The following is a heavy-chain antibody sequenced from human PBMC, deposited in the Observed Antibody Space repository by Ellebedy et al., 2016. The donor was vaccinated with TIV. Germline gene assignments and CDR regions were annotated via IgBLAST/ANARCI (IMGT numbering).Heavy chain of an antibody. V-gene: IGHV5-51*01. D-gene: IGHD6-13*01. J-gene: IGHJ4*02. Sequence: GESLKISCKGSGYSFSNYWIGWVRQTPGKGLEWVGIIYPGGSDTRYSPSFRGQVTISADKSINTAYLQWSSLKASDTAMYYCPCALYSSTAPDYWGQGTLVTVSS. CDR2: IYPGGSDT. CDR1: GYSFSNYW. CDR3: PCALYSSTAPDY.